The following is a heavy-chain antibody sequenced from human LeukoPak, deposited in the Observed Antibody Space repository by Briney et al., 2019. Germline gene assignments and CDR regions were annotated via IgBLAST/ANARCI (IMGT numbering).Heavy chain of an antibody. CDR3: AREFVQTTSFDY. V-gene: IGHV4-34*01. CDR2: INHSGFT. Sequence: SETLSLTCAVYRGSFSDNYWSWIRQPPGKGLEWIGEINHSGFTNYNPSLKSRVTISVDTSKKQFSLNLNSVTAADTAVYYCAREFVQTTSFDYWGQGILVTVSS. D-gene: IGHD4-17*01. J-gene: IGHJ4*02. CDR1: RGSFSDNY.